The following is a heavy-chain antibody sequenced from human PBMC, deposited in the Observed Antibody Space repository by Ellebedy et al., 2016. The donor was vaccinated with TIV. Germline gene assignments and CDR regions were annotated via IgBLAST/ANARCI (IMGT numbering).Heavy chain of an antibody. V-gene: IGHV3-7*03. Sequence: PGGSLRLSCAASGFTFSRFWMAWVRQAPGKGLEWVATINQGGSETYYVDSVKGRFTISRDNAKNSLYLQMNSLRAEDTAVYYCTRRGFNDYWGQGTLVTVSS. J-gene: IGHJ4*02. CDR2: INQGGSET. CDR3: TRRGFNDY. D-gene: IGHD6-25*01. CDR1: GFTFSRFW.